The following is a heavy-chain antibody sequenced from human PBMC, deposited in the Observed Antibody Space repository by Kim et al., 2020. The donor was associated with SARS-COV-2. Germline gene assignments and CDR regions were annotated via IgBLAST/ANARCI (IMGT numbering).Heavy chain of an antibody. D-gene: IGHD5-12*01. CDR3: ARIYDGGDY. J-gene: IGHJ4*02. CDR1: GFMFSAYY. Sequence: GGSLRLSCAASGFMFSAYYMKWIRQTPGKGLEWVSYISSSGDSVYYADSVKGRFTISRANAKNSLYLQMNSLRADDTAVYYCARIYDGGDYWGQGTLVT. CDR2: ISSSGDSV. V-gene: IGHV3-11*01.